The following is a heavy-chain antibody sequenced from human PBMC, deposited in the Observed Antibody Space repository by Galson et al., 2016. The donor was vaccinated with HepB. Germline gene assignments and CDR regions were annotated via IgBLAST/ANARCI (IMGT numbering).Heavy chain of an antibody. J-gene: IGHJ4*02. CDR3: ARDGGDRSSGSSIDY. Sequence: SVKVSCKASGYTFTSHGISWVRQAPGQGLEWMGIINPSGGSTSYAQKFQGRVTMTSDTSTSTVFMELSSLRSEDTAVYYGARDGGDRSSGSSIDYWGQGTVVTVSS. CDR2: INPSGGST. CDR1: GYTFTSHG. D-gene: IGHD1-26*01. V-gene: IGHV1-46*01.